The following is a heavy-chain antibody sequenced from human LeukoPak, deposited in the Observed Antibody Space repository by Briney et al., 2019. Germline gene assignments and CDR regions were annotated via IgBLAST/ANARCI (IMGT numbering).Heavy chain of an antibody. D-gene: IGHD6-13*01. CDR3: ARGLGGSSSWSLYYYYYYGMDV. J-gene: IGHJ6*02. V-gene: IGHV1-18*01. CDR2: ISAYNGNT. Sequence: RASVKVSCKASGYTFTSYGISWVRQAPGQGLEWMGWISAYNGNTNYAQKLQGRVTMTTDTSTSTAYMELRSLRSDDTAVYYCARGLGGSSSWSLYYYYYYGMDVWGQGTTVTVSS. CDR1: GYTFTSYG.